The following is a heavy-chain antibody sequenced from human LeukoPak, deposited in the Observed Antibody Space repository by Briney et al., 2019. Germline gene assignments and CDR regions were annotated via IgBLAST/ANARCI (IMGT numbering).Heavy chain of an antibody. V-gene: IGHV3-23*01. J-gene: IGHJ4*02. D-gene: IGHD2-2*01. Sequence: GGSLRLSCAASGFTFSSYAMSWVRQAPGKGLEWVSAISGSGGSTYYADSVKGRFTISRDNSMNTLYLQMNSLRAEDTAVYYCAKDGGRYCSSTSCSEFDYWGQGTLVTVSS. CDR3: AKDGGRYCSSTSCSEFDY. CDR1: GFTFSSYA. CDR2: ISGSGGST.